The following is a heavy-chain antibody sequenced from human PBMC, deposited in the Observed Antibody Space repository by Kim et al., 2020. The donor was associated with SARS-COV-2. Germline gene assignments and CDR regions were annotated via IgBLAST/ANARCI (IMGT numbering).Heavy chain of an antibody. V-gene: IGHV7-4-1*02. CDR1: GYSFTSHA. CDR2: INTNTGNP. CDR3: ACDHNWNFDY. J-gene: IGHJ4*02. Sequence: ASVKVSCKTSGYSFTSHAMNWVRQAPGQGLEWMGWINTNTGNPTYAQGFTGRFVFPLDTSVNTASLQISSLKAEDTAVYHCACDHNWNFDYWGQGTLVT. D-gene: IGHD1-1*01.